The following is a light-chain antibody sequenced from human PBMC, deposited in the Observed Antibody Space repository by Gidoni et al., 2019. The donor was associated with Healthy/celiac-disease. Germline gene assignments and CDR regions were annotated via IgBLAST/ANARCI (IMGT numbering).Light chain of an antibody. CDR2: GNS. CDR3: QSYDRSLSGVV. Sequence: QSVLTQPPSVSGAPGQRVTFSCTGSSSNFGAGFDVHWYQQLPGTAPKLLIYGNSNRPSGVPDRFSGSKSGTSASLAITGLQAEDEADYYCQSYDRSLSGVVFGGGTKLTVL. CDR1: SSNFGAGFD. V-gene: IGLV1-40*01. J-gene: IGLJ2*01.